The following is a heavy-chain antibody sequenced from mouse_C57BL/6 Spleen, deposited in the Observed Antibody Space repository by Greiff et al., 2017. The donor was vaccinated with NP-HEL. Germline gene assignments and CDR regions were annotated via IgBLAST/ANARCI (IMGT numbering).Heavy chain of an antibody. V-gene: IGHV1-81*01. CDR2: IYPRSGNT. CDR1: GYTFTSYG. J-gene: IGHJ4*01. Sequence: VQLQQSGAELARPGASVKLSCKASGYTFTSYGISWVKQRTGQGLEWIGEIYPRSGNTYYNEKFKGKATLTADKSSSTAYMELRSLTSEDSAVYFCASTMITTRSYYYAMDYWGQGTSVTVSS. D-gene: IGHD2-4*01. CDR3: ASTMITTRSYYYAMDY.